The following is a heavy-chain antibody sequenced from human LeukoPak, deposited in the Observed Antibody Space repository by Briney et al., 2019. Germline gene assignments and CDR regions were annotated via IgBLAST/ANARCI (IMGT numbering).Heavy chain of an antibody. J-gene: IGHJ4*02. Sequence: GGSLRLSCAASGFIFSNYNMNWVRQAPGKGLEWVSFISSSGSYIYFADSVNGRFTISRDNAKNSLYLQMNSLRAEDTAVYYCASDPPRWLQHYFDYWGQGTLVTVSS. V-gene: IGHV3-21*01. CDR3: ASDPPRWLQHYFDY. D-gene: IGHD5-24*01. CDR1: GFIFSNYN. CDR2: ISSSGSYI.